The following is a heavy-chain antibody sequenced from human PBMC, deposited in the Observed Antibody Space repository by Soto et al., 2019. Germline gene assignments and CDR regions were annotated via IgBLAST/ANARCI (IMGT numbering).Heavy chain of an antibody. Sequence: QVLLQELGPRLMKPSQTLSLTCSVSGLTISSASYYWSWIRQHPGKGLEWVGNIYYNGSTYYSPSLKSRLTVWLETSKNQFSLRLTSVTAADTAVYYCAKYRTSGSWSKFDYWGRGTLVTVSS. CDR3: AKYRTSGSWSKFDY. CDR1: GLTISSASYY. CDR2: IYYNGST. V-gene: IGHV4-31*03. J-gene: IGHJ4*02. D-gene: IGHD6-13*01.